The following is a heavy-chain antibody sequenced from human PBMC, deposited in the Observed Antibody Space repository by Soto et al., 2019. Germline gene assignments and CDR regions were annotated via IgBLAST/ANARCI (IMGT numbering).Heavy chain of an antibody. D-gene: IGHD6-19*01. CDR2: INAGNGNT. Sequence: QVQLVQSGAEVKKPGASVKVSCKASGYTFTSYAMHWVRQAPGQRLEWMGWINAGNGNTKYSQKFQGRVTITRDTSASTAYMELSSLRPEDTAVYYCARALGIAVAGTPQYYYYYYGMDVWGQGTTVTVSS. J-gene: IGHJ6*02. CDR3: ARALGIAVAGTPQYYYYYYGMDV. CDR1: GYTFTSYA. V-gene: IGHV1-3*01.